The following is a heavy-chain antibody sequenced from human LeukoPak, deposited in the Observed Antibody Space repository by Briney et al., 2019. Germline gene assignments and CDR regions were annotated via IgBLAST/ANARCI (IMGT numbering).Heavy chain of an antibody. CDR3: ARDPGVRWLVGFDY. CDR1: GFTFSSYG. D-gene: IGHD6-19*01. CDR2: VPYDGTNK. J-gene: IGHJ4*02. V-gene: IGHV3-33*01. Sequence: GGSLRLSCAASGFTFSSYGMHWVRQAPGKGLEWVADVPYDGTNKYYADSVKGRFTISRDNSKNTPYLQMNSLRAEDTAVYYCARDPGVRWLVGFDYWGQGTLVTVPS.